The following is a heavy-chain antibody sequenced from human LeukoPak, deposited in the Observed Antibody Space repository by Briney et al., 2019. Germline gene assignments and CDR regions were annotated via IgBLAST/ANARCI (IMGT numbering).Heavy chain of an antibody. CDR3: ARGGWYPESFQH. CDR1: GGSISSYY. V-gene: IGHV4-59*01. CDR2: IYYSGNT. D-gene: IGHD6-19*01. J-gene: IGHJ1*01. Sequence: PSETLSLTCTVSGGSISSYYWNWIRQPPGKWLGWSGYIYYSGNTNYNPSLKSRVTISVDTSKNQFSLKLSSVTAADTAVYYCARGGWYPESFQHWGQGALVTVSS.